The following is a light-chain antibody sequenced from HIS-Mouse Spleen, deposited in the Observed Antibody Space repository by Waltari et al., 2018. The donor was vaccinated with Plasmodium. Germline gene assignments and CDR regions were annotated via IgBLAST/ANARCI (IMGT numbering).Light chain of an antibody. CDR1: PSVSSN. Sequence: EIVMTQSPATLSVSPGERATLSCRASPSVSSNLAWYQQKPGQAPMLLIYGASTRATGIPARFSGSGSGTEFTLTISSLQSEDLAVYYCQQYNNWSFTFGPGTKVDIK. CDR2: GAS. J-gene: IGKJ3*01. V-gene: IGKV3-15*01. CDR3: QQYNNWSFT.